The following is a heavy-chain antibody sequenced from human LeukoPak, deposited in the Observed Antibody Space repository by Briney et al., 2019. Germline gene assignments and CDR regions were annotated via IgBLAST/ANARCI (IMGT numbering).Heavy chain of an antibody. D-gene: IGHD6-19*01. CDR1: GFTFSSYA. Sequence: TGGSLRLSCAASGFTFSSYAMSWVRQAPGKGLEWVSIISGSGGSTYYADSVKGRFTISRDNSKNTLYLQMNTLRAEDTAVYYCAKDLRQWLSYYFDNWGQGTLVTVSS. V-gene: IGHV3-23*01. CDR3: AKDLRQWLSYYFDN. J-gene: IGHJ4*02. CDR2: ISGSGGST.